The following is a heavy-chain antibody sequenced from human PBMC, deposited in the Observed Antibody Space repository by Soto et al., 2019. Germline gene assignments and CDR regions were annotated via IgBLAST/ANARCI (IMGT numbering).Heavy chain of an antibody. V-gene: IGHV4-39*01. CDR1: GGSISSSSYY. Sequence: QLQLQESGPGLVKPSETLSLTCTVSGGSISSSSYYWGWIRQPPGKGLEWIGSIYYSGSTYYNPSLKSRVTISVDTPKNQFSLKLSSVTAADTAVYYCARHPPWDIVVVVAATGGGFDPWGQGTLVTVSS. CDR2: IYYSGST. D-gene: IGHD2-15*01. CDR3: ARHPPWDIVVVVAATGGGFDP. J-gene: IGHJ5*02.